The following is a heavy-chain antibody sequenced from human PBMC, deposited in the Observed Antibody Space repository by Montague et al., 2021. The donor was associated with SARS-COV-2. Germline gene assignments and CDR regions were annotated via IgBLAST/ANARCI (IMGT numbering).Heavy chain of an antibody. D-gene: IGHD6-13*01. CDR3: ARGRLVGDSSSWYYFDY. V-gene: IGHV4-4*02. J-gene: IGHJ4*02. Sequence: SETLSLTCAVSGGSINTNNWWTWVRQPPGEGLEWIGQIFHSGITXCNPSLESRVTISVDKSKNQFSLRLSSVTAADTAVYYCARGRLVGDSSSWYYFDYWGQGTLVAVSS. CDR1: GGSINTNNW. CDR2: IFHSGIT.